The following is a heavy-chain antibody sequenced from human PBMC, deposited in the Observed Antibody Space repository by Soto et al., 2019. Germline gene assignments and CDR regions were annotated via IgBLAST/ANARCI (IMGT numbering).Heavy chain of an antibody. Sequence: GASVKVSCKASGYTFTSYGISWVRQAPGQGLEWMGWISAYNGNTNYAQKFQGRVTITADESTSTAYMELSSLRSEDTAVYYCARDGVPNYDFWSGYIAWFDPWGQGTLVTVSS. CDR2: ISAYNGNT. J-gene: IGHJ5*02. CDR1: GYTFTSYG. D-gene: IGHD3-3*01. CDR3: ARDGVPNYDFWSGYIAWFDP. V-gene: IGHV1-18*01.